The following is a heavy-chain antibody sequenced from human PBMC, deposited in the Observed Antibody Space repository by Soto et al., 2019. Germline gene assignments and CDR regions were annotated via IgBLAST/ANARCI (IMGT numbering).Heavy chain of an antibody. D-gene: IGHD2-15*01. CDR1: GYTFTSYY. CDR2: INPFDGSR. Sequence: GAPVKVSCKASGYTFTSYYMHWVRQAPGQGLEWMGWINPFDGSRMFAQSFQGRGTMTRDTSTSTVYMEVSSLRSEDTAVYYCFSVDPGDTTPFDPWGQGTLVPVSS. CDR3: FSVDPGDTTPFDP. J-gene: IGHJ5*02. V-gene: IGHV1-46*03.